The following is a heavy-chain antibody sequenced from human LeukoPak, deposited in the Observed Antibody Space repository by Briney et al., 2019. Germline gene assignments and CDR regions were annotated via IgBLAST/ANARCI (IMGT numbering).Heavy chain of an antibody. D-gene: IGHD6-13*01. CDR3: AKTGGIAAAH. V-gene: IGHV3-23*01. CDR2: ISGSGGST. J-gene: IGHJ4*02. Sequence: AGGSLRLSCAASGFTFTNYGMTWVRQAPGKGLEWVSAISGSGGSTYYADSVKGRFTISRDNSKNTLYLQMNSLRAEDTALYYCAKTGGIAAAHWGQGTLVTVSS. CDR1: GFTFTNYG.